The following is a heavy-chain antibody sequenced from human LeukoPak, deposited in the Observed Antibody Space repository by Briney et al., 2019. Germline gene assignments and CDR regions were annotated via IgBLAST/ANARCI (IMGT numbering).Heavy chain of an antibody. J-gene: IGHJ3*02. CDR1: GFSFSDYY. D-gene: IGHD3-10*01. V-gene: IGHV3-11*03. Sequence: PGGSLRLSCAASGFSFSDYYMSWIRQAPGKGLEWVSYISTSGNYIKDADSVKGRFTISRDNAKNSLFLRMSSLRSDDTAVYYRARLRLGGRAADLPLSMVRGRRSHDAFDIWGQGTTATASS. CDR3: ARLRLGGRAADLPLSMVRGRRSHDAFDI. CDR2: ISTSGNYI.